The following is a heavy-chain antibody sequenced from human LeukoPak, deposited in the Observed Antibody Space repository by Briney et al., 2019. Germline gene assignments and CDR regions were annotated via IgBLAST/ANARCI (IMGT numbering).Heavy chain of an antibody. CDR2: IYYSGTT. Sequence: TSETLSLTCTVSGGSITSYYWSWIRQPPGKGLECIGYIYYSGTTYYNPSLKSRVTISVDTSKNQFSLKLSSVTAADTAVYYCAKWKYSSSGLDDYWGQGTLVTVSS. CDR3: AKWKYSSSGLDDY. J-gene: IGHJ4*02. V-gene: IGHV4-59*01. D-gene: IGHD6-6*01. CDR1: GGSITSYY.